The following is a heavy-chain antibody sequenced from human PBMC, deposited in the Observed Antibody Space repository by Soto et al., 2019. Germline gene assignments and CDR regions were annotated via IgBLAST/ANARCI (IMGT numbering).Heavy chain of an antibody. J-gene: IGHJ6*02. CDR1: GGSFTSFI. D-gene: IGHD2-15*01. Sequence: QVQLVQSGAEVKKPGSSVKVSCKASGGSFTSFIVTWVRQAPGQGLEWMGRIIPVLGVEYYAQKFQGRVTITADKSTNTAYMELSSLRSEDTAVYYCAKSSNPGSATPSYYCMDVWGLGTTITVSS. V-gene: IGHV1-69*02. CDR3: AKSSNPGSATPSYYCMDV. CDR2: IIPVLGVE.